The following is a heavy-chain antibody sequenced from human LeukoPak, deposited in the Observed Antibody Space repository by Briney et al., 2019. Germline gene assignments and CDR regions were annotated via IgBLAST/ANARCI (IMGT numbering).Heavy chain of an antibody. J-gene: IGHJ4*02. D-gene: IGHD6-19*01. CDR1: GFTFSDYS. CDR2: IGSAI. CDR3: AKDPVSSGWHPFDY. V-gene: IGHV3-48*01. Sequence: PGGSLRLSCVASGFTFSDYSLNWVRQAPGKGLEWISYIGSAIYYADSVKGRFTISRDNAKNSLFLQMNSLRAEDTAVYYSAKDPVSSGWHPFDYWGQGTLVTVSS.